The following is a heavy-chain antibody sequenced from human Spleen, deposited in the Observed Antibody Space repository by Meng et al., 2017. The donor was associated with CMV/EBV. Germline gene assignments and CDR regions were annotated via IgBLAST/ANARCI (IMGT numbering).Heavy chain of an antibody. Sequence: SETLSLTCGVSGFFISSGYHWAWIRQLPGKGLEWIGSIYHSGTNYYNPSLKSRLVISVDTSKNQFSLKLRSVTAADTAVYYCARDVPLSDTSGYYFDYWGQGTLVTVSS. CDR1: GFFISSGYH. V-gene: IGHV4-38-2*02. CDR2: IYHSGTN. CDR3: ARDVPLSDTSGYYFDY. D-gene: IGHD5-12*01. J-gene: IGHJ4*02.